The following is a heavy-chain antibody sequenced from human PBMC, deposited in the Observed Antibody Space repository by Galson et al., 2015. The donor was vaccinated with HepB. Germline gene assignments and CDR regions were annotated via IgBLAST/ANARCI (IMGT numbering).Heavy chain of an antibody. CDR2: IYPGDSDT. Sequence: QSGAEVKKPGESLKISCKGSGYSFTSYWIGWVRQMPGKGLEWMGIIYPGDSDTRYSPSFQGQVTISADKSISTAYLQWSSLKASDTAMYYCARQTVPPTIYCGGDCGLAGAFDIWGQGTMVTVSS. D-gene: IGHD2-21*02. CDR1: GYSFTSYW. V-gene: IGHV5-51*01. J-gene: IGHJ3*02. CDR3: ARQTVPPTIYCGGDCGLAGAFDI.